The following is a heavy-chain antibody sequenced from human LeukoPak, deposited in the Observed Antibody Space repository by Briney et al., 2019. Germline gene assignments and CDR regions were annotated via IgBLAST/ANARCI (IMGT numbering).Heavy chain of an antibody. CDR1: GFTFSSYS. CDR3: ARGGRAARPSDS. J-gene: IGHJ4*02. D-gene: IGHD6-6*01. Sequence: KPGGSLRLSCAASGFTFSSYSMNWVRQAPGKGLEWVSSISSSSSYIYYADSVKGRFSISRDNAKNSLYLQMNSLRAEDTAVYFCARGGRAARPSDSWGQGTLVTVSS. V-gene: IGHV3-21*01. CDR2: ISSSSSYI.